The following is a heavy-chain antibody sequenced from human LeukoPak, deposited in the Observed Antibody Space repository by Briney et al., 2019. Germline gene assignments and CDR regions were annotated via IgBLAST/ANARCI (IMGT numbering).Heavy chain of an antibody. J-gene: IGHJ4*02. D-gene: IGHD3-9*01. V-gene: IGHV1-2*02. Sequence: ASVKVSCKASGYTFTGYYMHWVRQAPGQGLEWMGWINPNSGGTNYAQKFQGRLTMTRDTSISTAYMELSSLGSEDTAVYYCARDRGVLRYFDWLFEFDYWGQGTLVTVSS. CDR1: GYTFTGYY. CDR3: ARDRGVLRYFDWLFEFDY. CDR2: INPNSGGT.